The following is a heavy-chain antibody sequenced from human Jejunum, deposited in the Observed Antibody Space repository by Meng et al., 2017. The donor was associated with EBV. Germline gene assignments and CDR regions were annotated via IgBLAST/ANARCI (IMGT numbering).Heavy chain of an antibody. J-gene: IGHJ4*02. CDR2: IDHTGTT. CDR1: GGSINNKNW. Sequence: QVQLQESGPGLVQPSGTRSLTCTVAGGSINNKNWWHWVRQAPGKGLEWIGEIDHTGTTHYNPSLKSRVTISLGTSMNQFSLELTSPTPADTAVYYCARDSQYLARGYFDYWGQGALVTVSS. CDR3: ARDSQYLARGYFDY. V-gene: IGHV4-4*02. D-gene: IGHD2/OR15-2a*01.